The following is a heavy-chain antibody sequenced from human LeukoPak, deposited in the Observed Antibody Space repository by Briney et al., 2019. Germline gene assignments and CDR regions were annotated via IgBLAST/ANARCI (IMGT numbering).Heavy chain of an antibody. CDR1: GGSISSSSYY. Sequence: SETLSLTCTVSGGSISSSSYYWGWIRQPPGKGLEWIGSIYYSGSTYYNPSLKSRVTISVDTSKNQFSLKLSSVTAADTAVYYCASSSIAARYFDYWGQGTLVTVSS. CDR2: IYYSGST. CDR3: ASSSIAARYFDY. J-gene: IGHJ4*02. D-gene: IGHD6-6*01. V-gene: IGHV4-39*07.